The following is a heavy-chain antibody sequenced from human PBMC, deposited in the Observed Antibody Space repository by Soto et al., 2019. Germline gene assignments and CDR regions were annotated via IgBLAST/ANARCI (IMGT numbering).Heavy chain of an antibody. Sequence: PSETLSLTCAVYGGSFSGYYWGWIRQPPGKGLEWIGEINHSGSTNYNPSLKSRVTISVDTSKNQFSLKLSSVTAADTAVYYCARGRRYFDWSTSSYYGMDVWGQGTTVTVSS. J-gene: IGHJ6*02. CDR1: GGSFSGYY. CDR3: ARGRRYFDWSTSSYYGMDV. V-gene: IGHV4-34*01. D-gene: IGHD3-9*01. CDR2: INHSGST.